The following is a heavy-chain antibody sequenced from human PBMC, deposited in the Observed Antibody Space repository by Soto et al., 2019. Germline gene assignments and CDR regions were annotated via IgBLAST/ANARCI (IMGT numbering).Heavy chain of an antibody. J-gene: IGHJ6*02. V-gene: IGHV1-46*01. CDR1: GYTFTSYY. Sequence: ASVKVSCKASGYTFTSYYIHWVRQAPGQGLGWMGIFNPTGDTASYAQKLQGRVTMTRDTSTGTAYMELGSLRSEDTAVYYCARGGRIVDTGIGYYYYHAMDVWGQGTTVTVSS. CDR3: ARGGRIVDTGIGYYYYHAMDV. D-gene: IGHD5-18*01. CDR2: FNPTGDTA.